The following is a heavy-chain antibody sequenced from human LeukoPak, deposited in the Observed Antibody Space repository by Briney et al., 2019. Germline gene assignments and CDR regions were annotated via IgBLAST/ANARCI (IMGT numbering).Heavy chain of an antibody. J-gene: IGHJ5*02. CDR3: ARAYHSSWYLNWFDP. Sequence: PSETLSLTCTVSGYSISSGYYWGWIRPPPGKGLEWIGSIYNSGSTYYNPSLKSRVTISVDTSKNQFSLRLSSVTAPDTAVYYCARAYHSSWYLNWFDPWGQGTLVTVSS. V-gene: IGHV4-38-2*02. D-gene: IGHD6-13*01. CDR1: GYSISSGYY. CDR2: IYNSGST.